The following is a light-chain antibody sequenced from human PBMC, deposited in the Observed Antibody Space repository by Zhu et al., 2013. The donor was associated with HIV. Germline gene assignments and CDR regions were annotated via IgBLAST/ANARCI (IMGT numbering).Light chain of an antibody. CDR2: GAS. Sequence: EIVLTQSPGTLSLSPGERATLSCRASQSVTSYLAWYQQKPGQAPRLLIHGASTRATGIPARFSGSGSGTEFTLTISSLQSEDFAVYYCQQYNNWPPYTFGQGTKLEI. CDR3: QQYNNWPPYT. V-gene: IGKV3-15*01. CDR1: QSVTSY. J-gene: IGKJ2*01.